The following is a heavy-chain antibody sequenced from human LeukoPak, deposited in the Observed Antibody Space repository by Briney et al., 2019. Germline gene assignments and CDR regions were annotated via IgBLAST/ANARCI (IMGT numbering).Heavy chain of an antibody. CDR3: VRDYSSGWPMSYYNPYIDL. CDR1: GGSVSSYY. J-gene: IGHJ6*03. Sequence: SETLSLTCTSYGGSVSSYYWSWIRQPAGKPLEWIGRVFVTGSPNYSPSLETRVTISLDASKNQLSLRLASVTAADTAVYYCVRDYSSGWPMSYYNPYIDLWGKGTMVTVSS. CDR2: VFVTGSP. D-gene: IGHD4-11*01. V-gene: IGHV4-4*07.